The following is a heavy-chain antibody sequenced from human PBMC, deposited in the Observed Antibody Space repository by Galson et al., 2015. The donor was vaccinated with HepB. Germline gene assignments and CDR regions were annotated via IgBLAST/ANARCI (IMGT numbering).Heavy chain of an antibody. CDR3: ARGTVASTPGGYYYCGMVV. D-gene: IGHD6-19*01. CDR2: IIPNLGIA. Sequence: SVKVSCKASGCTFTSYAISWVRQAPGQGLEWMGRIIPNLGIANYAQKFQGRVTITADKSTSTAYMELSSLRSEDTAVYYCARGTVASTPGGYYYCGMVVWGQGTMVTVSS. CDR1: GCTFTSYA. V-gene: IGHV1-69*04. J-gene: IGHJ6*02.